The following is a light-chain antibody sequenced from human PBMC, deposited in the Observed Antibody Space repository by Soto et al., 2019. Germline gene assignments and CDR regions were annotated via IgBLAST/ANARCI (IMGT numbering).Light chain of an antibody. CDR2: AAS. V-gene: IGKV1-5*03. CDR3: QHYNSYSEA. J-gene: IGKJ1*01. Sequence: DIQLTESPSTLSVSLGDRATITCRASQTISSWLAWYQQKPGKAPKLLIYAASTLKSGVPSRFSGSGSGTEFTLTISSLQPDDFATYYCQHYNSYSEAFGQGTKVDI. CDR1: QTISSW.